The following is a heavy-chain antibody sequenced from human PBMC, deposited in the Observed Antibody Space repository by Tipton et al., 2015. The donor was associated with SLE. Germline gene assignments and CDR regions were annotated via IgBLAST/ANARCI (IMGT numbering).Heavy chain of an antibody. CDR1: GFAFSNYE. V-gene: IGHV3-48*03. J-gene: IGHJ4*02. CDR3: ARDYPDSWIFDY. D-gene: IGHD5-12*01. CDR2: ITTGGNTI. Sequence: SLRLSCAASGFAFSNYEMSWVRQAPGKGLEWISYITTGGNTIHYADSVKGRFTISRDDAKNSLYLQMNFLRPEDTAVYYCARDYPDSWIFDYWVQGTQVTVSS.